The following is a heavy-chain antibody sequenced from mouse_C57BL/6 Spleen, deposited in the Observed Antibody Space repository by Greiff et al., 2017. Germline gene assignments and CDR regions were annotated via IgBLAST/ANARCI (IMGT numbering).Heavy chain of an antibody. CDR1: GYSFTGYY. D-gene: IGHD1-1*01. CDR3: ARSGITTVVADFDV. J-gene: IGHJ1*03. Sequence: EVQLQQSGPELVKPGASVKISCKASGYSFTGYYMNWVKQSPEKSLEWIGEFNPCTDGTTYNQKFKAKATLTVDKSSSTAYIQLKRLTSEYSAVYDCARSGITTVVADFDVWGTGTTVTVSS. CDR2: FNPCTDGT. V-gene: IGHV1-42*01.